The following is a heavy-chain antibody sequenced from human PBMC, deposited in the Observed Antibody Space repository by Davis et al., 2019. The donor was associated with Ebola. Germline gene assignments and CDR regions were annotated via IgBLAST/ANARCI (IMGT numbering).Heavy chain of an antibody. CDR2: ISYDGSNK. CDR3: AKVERGY. D-gene: IGHD1-1*01. J-gene: IGHJ4*02. Sequence: PGGSLRLSCAASRFTFSSYAMHWVRQAPGKGLEWVAVISYDGSNKYYADSVKGRFTISRDNSKNTLYLQMNSLRAEDTAVYYCAKVERGYWGQGTLVTVSS. V-gene: IGHV3-30*18. CDR1: RFTFSSYA.